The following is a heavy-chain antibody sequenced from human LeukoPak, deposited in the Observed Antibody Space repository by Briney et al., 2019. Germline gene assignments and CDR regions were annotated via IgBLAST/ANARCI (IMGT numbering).Heavy chain of an antibody. Sequence: ASVKVSCKASGYTFTGYYMHWVRQAPGQGLEWMGWINPNSGGTNYAQKFQGRVTMTRDTSISTAYMELSRLRSDDTAVYYCARGQVLYSETFDYWGQGTLVTVPS. CDR1: GYTFTGYY. CDR2: INPNSGGT. CDR3: ARGQVLYSETFDY. D-gene: IGHD2-15*01. V-gene: IGHV1-2*02. J-gene: IGHJ4*02.